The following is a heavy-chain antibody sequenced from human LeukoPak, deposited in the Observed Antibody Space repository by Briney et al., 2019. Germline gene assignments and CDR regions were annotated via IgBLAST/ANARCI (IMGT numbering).Heavy chain of an antibody. CDR3: ASSSPSSGIAAARDAFDI. V-gene: IGHV1-69*04. Sequence: SVKVSCKASGGTFSSYAISWVRQAPGQGLEWMGRIIPILGIANYAQKFQGRVTITADKSTSTAYMELSSLRSEGTAVYYCASSSPSSGIAAARDAFDIWGQGTMVTVSS. D-gene: IGHD6-13*01. CDR2: IIPILGIA. CDR1: GGTFSSYA. J-gene: IGHJ3*02.